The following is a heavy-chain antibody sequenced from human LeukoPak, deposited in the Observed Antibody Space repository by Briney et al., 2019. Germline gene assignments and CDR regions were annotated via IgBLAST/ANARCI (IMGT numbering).Heavy chain of an antibody. CDR1: GFTFSSYS. V-gene: IGHV3-30*03. CDR2: ISYDGSNK. J-gene: IGHJ6*03. Sequence: AGGSLRLSCAASGFTFSSYSMNWVRQAPGKGLEWVAVISYDGSNKYYAASVKGRFTISRDNSKNTLYLQMNSLRAEDTAVYYCARERVIVVVVAASYMDVWGKGTTVTVSS. D-gene: IGHD2-15*01. CDR3: ARERVIVVVVAASYMDV.